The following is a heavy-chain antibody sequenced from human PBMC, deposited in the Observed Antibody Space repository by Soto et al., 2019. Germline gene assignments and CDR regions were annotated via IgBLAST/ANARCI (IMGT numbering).Heavy chain of an antibody. CDR1: GFTFSSYG. J-gene: IGHJ4*02. Sequence: PGGSLRLSCAASGFTFSSYGMHWVRQAPGKGLEWVAVIWYDGSNKYYADSVKGRFTISRDNSKNTLYLQMNSLRAEDTAVYYCARHNDILTGAFDYWGQGTLVTVSS. V-gene: IGHV3-33*01. CDR3: ARHNDILTGAFDY. CDR2: IWYDGSNK. D-gene: IGHD3-9*01.